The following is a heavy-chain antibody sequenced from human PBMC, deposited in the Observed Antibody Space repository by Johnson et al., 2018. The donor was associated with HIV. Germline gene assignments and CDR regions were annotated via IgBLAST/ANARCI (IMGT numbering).Heavy chain of an antibody. J-gene: IGHJ3*02. D-gene: IGHD6-6*01. V-gene: IGHV3-30-3*01. CDR3: ATSQSGAFDI. Sequence: QVQLVESGGGLVQPGGSLRLSCAASRFTFSSYWMHWVRQAPGKGLEWVAVISYDGSNKYYADSVKGRFTISRDNSKKMVNLQMNSLRAEDTAVYYCATSQSGAFDIWGQGTMVTVSS. CDR1: RFTFSSYW. CDR2: ISYDGSNK.